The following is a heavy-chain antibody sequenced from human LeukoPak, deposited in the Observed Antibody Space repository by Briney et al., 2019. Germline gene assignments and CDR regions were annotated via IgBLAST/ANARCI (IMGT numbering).Heavy chain of an antibody. V-gene: IGHV1-2*02. CDR3: ARHVSGSSSP. CDR1: GYTFSDYA. CDR2: VNPNTGGT. Sequence: EASVKVSCKASGYTFSDYAIHWVRQAPGQGLEWMGWVNPNTGGTSYAQKFQGRVTMTRDTSISTAYMELSRLRSDDTAVYYCARHVSGSSSPWGQGTLVTVSS. J-gene: IGHJ5*02. D-gene: IGHD3-10*01.